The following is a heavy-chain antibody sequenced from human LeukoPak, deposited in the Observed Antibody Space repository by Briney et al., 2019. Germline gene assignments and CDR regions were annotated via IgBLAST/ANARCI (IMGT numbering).Heavy chain of an antibody. Sequence: ASVKVSCKTSGYTFSSYYMHWVRQAPRQGLEWMGIINPSGGSTSYAQKFQGRVTMTRDTSTSTVYMELSSLRSEDTAMYYCAREDSSGWYVFDYWGQGTLVTVSS. CDR3: AREDSSGWYVFDY. CDR2: INPSGGST. D-gene: IGHD6-19*01. V-gene: IGHV1-46*01. J-gene: IGHJ4*02. CDR1: GYTFSSYY.